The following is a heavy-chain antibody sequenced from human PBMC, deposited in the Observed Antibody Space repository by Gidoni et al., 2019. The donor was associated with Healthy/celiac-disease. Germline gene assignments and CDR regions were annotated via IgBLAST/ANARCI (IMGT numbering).Heavy chain of an antibody. CDR3: AKEGLGSGLYYFDY. Sequence: EVQLVESGGGLVQPGRYLRLSCAASGFTFNDHTMHWVRQAPGKGLEWILGITWNSGSIGYADSVKGRFTISRDNAKNSLYLQMNSLRAEDTALYYCAKEGLGSGLYYFDYWGQGTLVTVSS. CDR1: GFTFNDHT. J-gene: IGHJ4*02. D-gene: IGHD1-26*01. V-gene: IGHV3-9*01. CDR2: ITWNSGSI.